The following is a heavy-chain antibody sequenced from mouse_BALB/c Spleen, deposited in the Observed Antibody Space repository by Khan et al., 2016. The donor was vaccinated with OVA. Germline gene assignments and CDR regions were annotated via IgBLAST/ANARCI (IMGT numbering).Heavy chain of an antibody. D-gene: IGHD1-1*01. CDR3: ARSVTITTVVATDFDD. J-gene: IGHJ2*01. Sequence: EVQLQESGPGLVKPSQSLSLTCTVTGYSITSDYAWNWIRQFPGNKLEWMGYISYSGRTSYNPSLKSRISITRDTSKNQFFLQLHSVTTEDTATYYCARSVTITTVVATDFDDWGQGTTLTVSS. CDR2: ISYSGRT. CDR1: GYSITSDYA. V-gene: IGHV3-2*02.